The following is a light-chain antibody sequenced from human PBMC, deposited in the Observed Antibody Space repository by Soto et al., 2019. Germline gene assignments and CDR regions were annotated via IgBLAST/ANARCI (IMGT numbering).Light chain of an antibody. CDR2: DAS. J-gene: IGKJ1*01. V-gene: IGKV3-11*01. Sequence: EIVLTQSPATLSLSPGERATLSCRASQSVISYLAWYHQKPGQAPRLLMYDASNRATGIPARFSGSGSGTDFTLTISSLEPEDFAVYYCQQRSNWPWTFGQGTKVEIK. CDR1: QSVISY. CDR3: QQRSNWPWT.